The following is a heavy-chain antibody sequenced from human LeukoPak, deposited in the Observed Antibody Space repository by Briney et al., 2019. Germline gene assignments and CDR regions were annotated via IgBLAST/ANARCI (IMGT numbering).Heavy chain of an antibody. CDR2: INPNGGGT. J-gene: IGHJ4*02. Sequence: ASVKVSCKASGYTFTGYYMHWVRQAPGQGLEWMGWINPNGGGTNYAQKFQGRVTMTRDTSISTAYMELSRLRSDDTAVYYCARDAQDYGDYVSDYWGQETLVTVSS. CDR3: ARDAQDYGDYVSDY. CDR1: GYTFTGYY. V-gene: IGHV1-2*02. D-gene: IGHD4-17*01.